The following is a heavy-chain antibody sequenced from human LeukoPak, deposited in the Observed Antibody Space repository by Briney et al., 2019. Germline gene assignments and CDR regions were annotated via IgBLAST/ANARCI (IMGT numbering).Heavy chain of an antibody. CDR3: ARDRGSGWYGDLGY. Sequence: PGGSLRLSCAASGFTFSDYYMSWIRQAPGKGLEWVSSISGISDYIFYGDSVKGRFTTSRDNAMNLLYLQMDSLRVEDTAVYFCARDRGSGWYGDLGYWGQGTLVTVSS. CDR1: GFTFSDYY. J-gene: IGHJ4*02. V-gene: IGHV3-11*06. CDR2: ISGISDYI. D-gene: IGHD6-19*01.